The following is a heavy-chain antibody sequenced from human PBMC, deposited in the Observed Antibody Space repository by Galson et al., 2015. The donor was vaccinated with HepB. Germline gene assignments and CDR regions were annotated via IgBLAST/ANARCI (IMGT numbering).Heavy chain of an antibody. CDR2: ISWNSGSI. D-gene: IGHD3-22*01. V-gene: IGHV3-9*01. CDR3: AKLRDYYDSSGYLGAFDI. CDR1: GFTFDDYA. Sequence: SLRLSCAASGFTFDDYAMHWVRQAPGKGLEWVSGISWNSGSIGYADSVKGRFTISRDNAKNSLYLQMNSLRAEDTALYYCAKLRDYYDSSGYLGAFDIWGQGTLVTVSS. J-gene: IGHJ3*02.